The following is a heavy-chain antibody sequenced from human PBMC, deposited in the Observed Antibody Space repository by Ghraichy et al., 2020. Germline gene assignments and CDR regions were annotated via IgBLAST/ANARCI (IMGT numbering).Heavy chain of an antibody. V-gene: IGHV3-23*01. CDR1: GFTFSSYA. CDR3: AKGENFDYGDYPHYFDY. J-gene: IGHJ4*02. Sequence: GGSLRLSCAASGFTFSSYAMSWVRQAPGKGLEWVSAISGSGGSTYYADSVKGRFTISRDNSKNTLYLQMNSLRAEDTAVYYCAKGENFDYGDYPHYFDYWGQGTLVTVSS. D-gene: IGHD4-17*01. CDR2: ISGSGGST.